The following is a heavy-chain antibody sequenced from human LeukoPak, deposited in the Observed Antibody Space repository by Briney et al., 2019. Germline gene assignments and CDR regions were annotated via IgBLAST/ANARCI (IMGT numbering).Heavy chain of an antibody. CDR3: ARPQYSGSDRGPLDY. Sequence: SVKVSCKSSGGTFSSYAISWVRQAPGQGLEWMGGIIPIFGTANYAQKFQGRVTITTDESTSTAYMELSSLRSEDTAVYYCARPQYSGSDRGPLDYWGQGTLVTVSS. J-gene: IGHJ4*02. V-gene: IGHV1-69*05. CDR1: GGTFSSYA. D-gene: IGHD1-26*01. CDR2: IIPIFGTA.